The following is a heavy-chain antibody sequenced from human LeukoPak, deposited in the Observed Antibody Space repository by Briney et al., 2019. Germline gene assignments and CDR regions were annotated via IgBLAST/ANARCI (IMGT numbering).Heavy chain of an antibody. J-gene: IGHJ4*02. CDR1: GYTFTSYG. Sequence: ASVKVSCKASGYTFTSYGISWVRQAPGQGLEWMGWISAYNGNTNYAQKLQGRVTMTTDTSTSTAYMELRSLRSDDTAVYYCARVKNLVVVTPFDYWAQGTLVTVSS. V-gene: IGHV1-18*01. CDR3: ARVKNLVVVTPFDY. D-gene: IGHD3-22*01. CDR2: ISAYNGNT.